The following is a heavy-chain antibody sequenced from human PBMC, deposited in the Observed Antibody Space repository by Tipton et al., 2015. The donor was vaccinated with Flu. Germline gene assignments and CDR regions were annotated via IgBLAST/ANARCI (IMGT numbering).Heavy chain of an antibody. V-gene: IGHV1-46*04. CDR3: AREITIFPDAFDI. CDR1: GYTFTSYY. Sequence: QSGAEVKKPGASVKVSCKASGYTFTSYYMHWVRRAPGQGLEWMGIINPSGGSTSYAQKLQGRVTMTRDTSTSTVYMELSSLRSEDTAVYYCAREITIFPDAFDIWGQGTMVTVSS. CDR2: INPSGGST. D-gene: IGHD3-3*01. J-gene: IGHJ3*02.